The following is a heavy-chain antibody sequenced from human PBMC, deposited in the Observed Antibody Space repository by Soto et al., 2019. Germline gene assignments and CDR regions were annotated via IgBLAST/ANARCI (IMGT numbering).Heavy chain of an antibody. CDR1: GYTFTSYG. Sequence: ASVKVSCKASGYTFTSYGISWVRQAPGQGLERMGWISAYNGNTNYAQKLQGRVTMTTDTSTSTAYMELRSLRSDDTAVYYCAREVFRVAGTRWFDPWGQGTLVTVSS. CDR3: AREVFRVAGTRWFDP. J-gene: IGHJ5*02. V-gene: IGHV1-18*01. D-gene: IGHD6-19*01. CDR2: ISAYNGNT.